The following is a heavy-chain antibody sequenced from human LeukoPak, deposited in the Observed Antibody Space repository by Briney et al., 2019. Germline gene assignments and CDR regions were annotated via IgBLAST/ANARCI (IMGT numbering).Heavy chain of an antibody. CDR2: ISGSGSSS. V-gene: IGHV3-23*01. D-gene: IGHD5-12*01. J-gene: IGHJ4*02. CDR1: GFTFSNNA. Sequence: GGSLRLSCAPSGFTFSNNAMSWVRQAPGKGLEWVSAISGSGSSSYYADSVKGRFTISRDNSKNTLYLQMNSLRAEDTAVYYCARGATPRCDYWGQGTLVTVSS. CDR3: ARGATPRCDY.